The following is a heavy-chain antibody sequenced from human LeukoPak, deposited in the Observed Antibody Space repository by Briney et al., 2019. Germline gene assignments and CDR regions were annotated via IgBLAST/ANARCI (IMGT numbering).Heavy chain of an antibody. J-gene: IGHJ4*02. CDR1: GFTFINYW. CDR2: INEDGSQT. V-gene: IGHV3-7*01. Sequence: PGGSLRLSCAASGFTFINYWMDWVRQAPGKGLEWVANINEDGSQTNYVDSVKGRLTISRDNAKNSLYLQMTSLGAEDTALYYCARNRGWQTFDFWGQGTLVTVSS. CDR3: ARNRGWQTFDF.